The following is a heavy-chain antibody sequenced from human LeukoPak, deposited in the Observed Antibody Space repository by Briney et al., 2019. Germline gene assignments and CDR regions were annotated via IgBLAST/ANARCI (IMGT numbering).Heavy chain of an antibody. CDR1: GFTFSSYA. CDR2: ISYDGSNK. V-gene: IGHV3-30-3*01. Sequence: GGSLRLSCAASGFTFSSYAMHWVRQAPGRGLEWVAVISYDGSNKYYADSVKGRFTISRDNSKNTLYLQMNSLRAEDTAVYYCARVGSYSFDYWGQGTLVTVSS. CDR3: ARVGSYSFDY. D-gene: IGHD1-26*01. J-gene: IGHJ4*02.